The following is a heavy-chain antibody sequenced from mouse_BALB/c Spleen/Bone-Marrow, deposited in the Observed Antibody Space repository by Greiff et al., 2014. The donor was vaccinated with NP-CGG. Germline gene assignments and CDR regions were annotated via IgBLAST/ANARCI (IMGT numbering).Heavy chain of an antibody. D-gene: IGHD2-2*01. CDR1: GYSFTSYW. CDR2: IYPGNSDT. J-gene: IGHJ4*01. Sequence: EVHLVESGTVLARPGASVKMSCKASGYSFTSYWMHWVKQRPGQGLEWIGAIYPGNSDTSYNQKFKGKAKLTAVTSASTACMELSSLTNEDSAVYYCTNGYDYYAMDYWGQGTSVTVSS. CDR3: TNGYDYYAMDY. V-gene: IGHV1-5*01.